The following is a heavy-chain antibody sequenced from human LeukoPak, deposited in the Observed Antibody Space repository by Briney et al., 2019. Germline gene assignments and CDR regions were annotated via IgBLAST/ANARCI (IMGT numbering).Heavy chain of an antibody. V-gene: IGHV3-30*04. CDR1: GFTFSSYA. J-gene: IGHJ4*02. CDR3: ARDFDGDYDLWSGYDY. Sequence: PGGSLRLSCAASGFTFSSYAMHWVRQAPGKGLEWVAVISYDGSNKYYADSVKGRFTISRDNSKNTLYLQMNSLRAEDTAVYYCARDFDGDYDLWSGYDYWGQGTLVTVSS. D-gene: IGHD3-3*01. CDR2: ISYDGSNK.